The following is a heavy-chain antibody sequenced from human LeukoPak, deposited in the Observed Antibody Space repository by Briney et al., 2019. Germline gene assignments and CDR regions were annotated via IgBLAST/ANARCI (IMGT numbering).Heavy chain of an antibody. D-gene: IGHD3-10*01. CDR2: ITSSGSAM. V-gene: IGHV3-11*04. CDR1: GFTFSDYY. Sequence: PGGSLRLSCAASGFTFSDYYMGWIRQAPGKGLEWVSYITSSGSAMYYADSVEGRFTISRDNAKNSLFLQLNSLRAEDTAVYYCVRDRGWYHFDLWGQGTLVTVSS. J-gene: IGHJ4*02. CDR3: VRDRGWYHFDL.